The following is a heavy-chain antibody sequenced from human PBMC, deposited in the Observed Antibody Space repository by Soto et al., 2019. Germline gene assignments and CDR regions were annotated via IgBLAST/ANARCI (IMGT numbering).Heavy chain of an antibody. D-gene: IGHD2-2*01. CDR3: ARVKGGIVVVPARSKWFDP. Sequence: ASVKVSCKASGYTFTSYAMHWVRQAPGQGLEWMGWISAYNGNTNYAQKLQGRVTMTTDTSTSTAYMELRSLRSDDTAVYYCARVKGGIVVVPARSKWFDPWGQGTLVTVSS. V-gene: IGHV1-18*01. CDR2: ISAYNGNT. J-gene: IGHJ5*02. CDR1: GYTFTSYA.